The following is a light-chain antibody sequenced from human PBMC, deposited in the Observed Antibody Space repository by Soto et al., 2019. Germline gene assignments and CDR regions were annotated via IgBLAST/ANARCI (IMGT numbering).Light chain of an antibody. CDR3: AAWDDSLNAL. CDR2: NNN. Sequence: QSVLTQPPSASGTPGQRVTISCSGSSTNIGSNTVNWYQQLPGTAPKLLIYNNNQRPSGVPDRFSGSKSGTSASLAISGLQSEDEADYYCAAWDDSLNALFGGGTKVTVL. CDR1: STNIGSNT. J-gene: IGLJ2*01. V-gene: IGLV1-44*01.